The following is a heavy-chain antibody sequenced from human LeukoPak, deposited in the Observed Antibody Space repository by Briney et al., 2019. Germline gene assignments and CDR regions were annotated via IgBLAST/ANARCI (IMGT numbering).Heavy chain of an antibody. V-gene: IGHV4-39*07. J-gene: IGHJ4*02. CDR3: ARASGYSYGYADY. CDR2: IYYSGST. Sequence: SETLSLTCTVSGGSISSSSYYWGWIRQPPGKGLEWIGSIYYSGSTYYNPSLKSRVTISVDTSKNQFSLKLSSVTAADTAVYYCARASGYSYGYADYWGQGTLVTVSS. CDR1: GGSISSSSYY. D-gene: IGHD5-18*01.